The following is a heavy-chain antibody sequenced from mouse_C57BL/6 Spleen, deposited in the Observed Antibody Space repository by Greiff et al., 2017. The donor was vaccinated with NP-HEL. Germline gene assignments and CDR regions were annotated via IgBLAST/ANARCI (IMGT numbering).Heavy chain of an antibody. CDR2: IDPSDSET. Sequence: QVQLKQPGAELVRPGSSVKLSCKASGYTFTSYWMHWVKQRPIQGLEWIGNIDPSDSETHYNQKFQDKATLTVDKSSSTAYMQLSSLTSEDSAVYYCARRTGTLNFDVWGTGTTVTVSS. V-gene: IGHV1-52*01. J-gene: IGHJ1*03. D-gene: IGHD4-1*01. CDR3: ARRTGTLNFDV. CDR1: GYTFTSYW.